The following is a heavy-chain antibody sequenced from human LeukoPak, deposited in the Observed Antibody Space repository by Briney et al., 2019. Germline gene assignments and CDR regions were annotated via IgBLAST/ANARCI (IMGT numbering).Heavy chain of an antibody. CDR1: GGSFSGYY. V-gene: IGHV4-34*01. CDR2: INHSGST. CDR3: AREYGPLENWFDP. Sequence: PSETLSLTCAVYGGSFSGYYWSWIRQPPGKGLEWIGEINHSGSTNYNPSLKSRVTISVDTSKNQFSLKLSSVTAADTAVYYCAREYGPLENWFDPWGQGTLVTVSS. J-gene: IGHJ5*02. D-gene: IGHD4-17*01.